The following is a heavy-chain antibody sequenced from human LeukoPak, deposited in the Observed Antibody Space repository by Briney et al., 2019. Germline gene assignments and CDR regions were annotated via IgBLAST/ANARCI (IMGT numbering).Heavy chain of an antibody. D-gene: IGHD5-12*01. J-gene: IGHJ4*02. V-gene: IGHV5-51*01. CDR3: GGWVVDNPKNYFDF. CDR1: GYNFATFW. CDR2: IFPGDSDT. Sequence: GESLKISCKASGYNFATFWIGWVRQMPGRGLEWLGIIFPGDSDTRYSPSFEGQITISADKSITTAYLQWSSLKASDTAVYFCGGWVVDNPKNYFDFWGRGTLVTVSS.